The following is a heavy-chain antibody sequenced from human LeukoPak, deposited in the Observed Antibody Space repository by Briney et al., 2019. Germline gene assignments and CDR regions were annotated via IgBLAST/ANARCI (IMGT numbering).Heavy chain of an antibody. CDR3: SRGPRFDP. CDR2: VNPNSGDT. CDR1: GYSFNIYE. V-gene: IGHV1-8*01. J-gene: IGHJ5*02. Sequence: ASVTVSCKTSGYSFNIYEINWVRRATGQGLEWMGWVNPNSGDTDYAQKFQGRLTMTRNTSISTAYMELSGLRLEDTAVYYCSRGPRFDPWGQGTQVTV.